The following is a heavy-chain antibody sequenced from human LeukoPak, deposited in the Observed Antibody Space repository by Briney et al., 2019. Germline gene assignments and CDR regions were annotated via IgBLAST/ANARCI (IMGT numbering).Heavy chain of an antibody. CDR1: GFTFSNYV. Sequence: GGSLRLSCAASGFTFSNYVMSWVRQAPGKGLEWVSYIYHNGEMIFYPDFVKGRFTISRDNAKNSLYLQMNSLRAEDTAVYYCARDSPLTYYYDSSGYYDAFDIWGQGTMVTVSS. V-gene: IGHV3-48*01. CDR2: IYHNGEMI. CDR3: ARDSPLTYYYDSSGYYDAFDI. D-gene: IGHD3-22*01. J-gene: IGHJ3*02.